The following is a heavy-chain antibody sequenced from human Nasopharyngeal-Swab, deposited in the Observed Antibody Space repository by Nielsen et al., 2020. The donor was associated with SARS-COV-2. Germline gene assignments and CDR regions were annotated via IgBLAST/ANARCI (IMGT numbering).Heavy chain of an antibody. V-gene: IGHV4-39*01. CDR2: IYYSGST. CDR3: ATDIAVAGDY. J-gene: IGHJ4*02. CDR1: GGSISSSSYY. D-gene: IGHD6-19*01. Sequence: SETLSLTCTVSGGSISSSSYYWGWIRQPPGKGLEWIGSIYYSGSTYYNPSLKSRVTISVDTSKNQFSLKLSPVTAADTAVYYCATDIAVAGDYWGQGTLVTVSS.